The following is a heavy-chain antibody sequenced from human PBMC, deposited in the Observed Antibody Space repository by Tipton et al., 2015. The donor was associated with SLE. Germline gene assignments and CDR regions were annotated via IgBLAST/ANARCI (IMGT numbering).Heavy chain of an antibody. CDR1: GDSMRSSMTTYY. J-gene: IGHJ3*01. CDR3: ARENVAADGALDV. D-gene: IGHD6-13*01. Sequence: TLSLTCTVSGDSMRSSMTTYYWSWIRQTAGKVPEWMGRIFVSGTTNYNPSLKSRIALSVDTSKNQFSLTVFSVTAADTAVYYCARENVAADGALDVWGQGTMVTVSS. CDR2: IFVSGTT. V-gene: IGHV4-61*02.